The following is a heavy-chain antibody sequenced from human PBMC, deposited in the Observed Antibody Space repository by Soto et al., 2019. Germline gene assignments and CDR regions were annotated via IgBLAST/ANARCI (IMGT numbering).Heavy chain of an antibody. V-gene: IGHV1-2*02. D-gene: IGHD3-16*01. CDR2: INPQSGGT. Sequence: ASVKVSCKASGYTFTGYYMHWVRQAPGQGLGWMGWINPQSGGTTYAQKFQGRVTMTRDTSISTVYMELSRLTFDDTAVYYCARHYYDGSGHWGQGTLVTVSS. J-gene: IGHJ4*02. CDR3: ARHYYDGSGH. CDR1: GYTFTGYY.